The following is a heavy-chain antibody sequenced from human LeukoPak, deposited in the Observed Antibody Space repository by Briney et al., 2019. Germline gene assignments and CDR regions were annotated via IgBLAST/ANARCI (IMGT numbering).Heavy chain of an antibody. V-gene: IGHV4-59*01. J-gene: IGHJ4*02. CDR1: GGSISNYY. D-gene: IGHD6-13*01. CDR3: ARGSWYFDY. CDR2: IYYSGST. Sequence: SETLSLTCTVSGGSISNYYWSWIRQPPGKGLEWMGYIYYSGSTYYNPSLKSRVTISVDTSKNQFSLKLSSVTAADTAVYYCARGSWYFDYWGQGTLVTVSS.